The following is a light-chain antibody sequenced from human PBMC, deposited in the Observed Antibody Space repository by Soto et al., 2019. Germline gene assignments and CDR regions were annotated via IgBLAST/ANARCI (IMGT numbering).Light chain of an antibody. Sequence: EIVLTQSPGTLSLSPGERATLSCRASQSISSSYLAWYQQKPGQAPRLLVYGASSRATGTPDRFSGSGSGTHLTLTISRLEPEDFAVYYCQQYGSSRFTFGPGTKVDIK. CDR1: QSISSSY. J-gene: IGKJ3*01. CDR2: GAS. CDR3: QQYGSSRFT. V-gene: IGKV3-20*01.